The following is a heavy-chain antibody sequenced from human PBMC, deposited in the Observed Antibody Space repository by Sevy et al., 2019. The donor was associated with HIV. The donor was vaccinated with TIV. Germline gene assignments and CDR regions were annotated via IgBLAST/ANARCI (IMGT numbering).Heavy chain of an antibody. CDR2: SSSGSSYI. D-gene: IGHD3-22*01. Sequence: GSLRLSCAASGFTFSYYTMNWVRQAPGKGLEWVSSSSSGSSYIFYADSMKGRFTVSRDNAKNLLFLQMNSLRDEDTALYYCARSTDYYDNSGYDSWGRGTLVTVSS. CDR3: ARSTDYYDNSGYDS. CDR1: GFTFSYYT. V-gene: IGHV3-21*03. J-gene: IGHJ4*02.